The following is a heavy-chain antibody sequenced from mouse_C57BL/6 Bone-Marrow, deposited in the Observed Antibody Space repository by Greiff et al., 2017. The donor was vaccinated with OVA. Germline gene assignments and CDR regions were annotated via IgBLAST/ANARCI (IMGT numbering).Heavy chain of an antibody. D-gene: IGHD2-1*01. J-gene: IGHJ4*01. CDR3: ARYDGNGAMDY. V-gene: IGHV7-3*01. CDR2: IRNKANGYTT. CDR1: GFTFTDYY. Sequence: EVKLMESGGGLVQPGGSLSLSCAASGFTFTDYYMSWVRQPPGTALEWLGFIRNKANGYTTEYSASVKGRFTISRDNSQSILYLQMNALRAEDSATYYCARYDGNGAMDYWGQGTSVTVSS.